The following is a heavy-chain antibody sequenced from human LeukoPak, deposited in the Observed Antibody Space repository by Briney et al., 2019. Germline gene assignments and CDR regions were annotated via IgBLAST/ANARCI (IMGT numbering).Heavy chain of an antibody. D-gene: IGHD1-1*01. CDR2: IDSGGRLT. CDR3: AKKRVITTPDAIDWYFDL. CDR1: GFDFNSHS. J-gene: IGHJ2*01. V-gene: IGHV3-23*01. Sequence: LTGGSLRLSCAAAGFDFNSHSMNWVRQAPGKGLEWISHIDSGGRLTYYADSVKGRFTISRDNSENTLFLQMNNLGAEDTALYYCAKKRVITTPDAIDWYFDLWGRGTLVTVPS.